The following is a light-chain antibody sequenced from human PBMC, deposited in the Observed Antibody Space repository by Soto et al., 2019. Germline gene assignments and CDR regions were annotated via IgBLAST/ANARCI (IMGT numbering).Light chain of an antibody. V-gene: IGLV7-46*01. CDR1: TGSVTSGHF. Sequence: QAVVTQEPSLTVSPGGTVTLTCDSSTGSVTSGHFPYWFQQKPGQAPKTLIYDTNKKHSWTPARFSGSLLGDKAALTLSGAQPEDEAGYYCFLWYSGVVVFGGGTKLTVL. CDR3: FLWYSGVVV. CDR2: DTN. J-gene: IGLJ2*01.